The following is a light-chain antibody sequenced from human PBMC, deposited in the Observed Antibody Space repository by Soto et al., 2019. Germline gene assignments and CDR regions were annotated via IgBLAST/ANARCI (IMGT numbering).Light chain of an antibody. Sequence: DIQMTQSPSTLSASVGDRVTITCRASQSISSSLAWYQQKPGKAPKLLIYKASSLESGVPSRFSGSGSGTEFTLRISSVQSDDFETYYCQQYNSYWTFGQGTKVEIK. CDR2: KAS. CDR1: QSISSS. CDR3: QQYNSYWT. J-gene: IGKJ1*01. V-gene: IGKV1-5*03.